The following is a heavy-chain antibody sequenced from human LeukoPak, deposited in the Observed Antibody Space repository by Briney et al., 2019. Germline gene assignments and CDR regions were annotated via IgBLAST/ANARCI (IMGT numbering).Heavy chain of an antibody. CDR3: ARASGGEWLRFGGYYFDY. CDR2: IYHSGST. J-gene: IGHJ4*02. V-gene: IGHV4-34*01. CDR1: GGSFSGYY. D-gene: IGHD5-12*01. Sequence: SETLSLTCAVYGGSFSGYYWSWIRQPPGKGLEWIGSIYHSGSTYNNPSLKSRINISVDTSKNQFSLKLNSVTPEDTAVYYCARASGGEWLRFGGYYFDYWGQGTLVTVSS.